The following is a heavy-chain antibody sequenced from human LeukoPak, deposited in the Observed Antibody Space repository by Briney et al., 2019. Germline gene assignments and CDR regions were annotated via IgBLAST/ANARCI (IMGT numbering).Heavy chain of an antibody. J-gene: IGHJ3*02. CDR2: ISYDGSNK. CDR3: AKVRTDADAFDI. Sequence: GGSLRLSCAASGFTFSSYAMHWVRQAPGKGLEWVAVISYDGSNKYYADSVRGRFTISRDNSKNTLYLQMNSLRAEDTALYYCAKVRTDADAFDIWGQGTMVTVSS. CDR1: GFTFSSYA. V-gene: IGHV3-30*04.